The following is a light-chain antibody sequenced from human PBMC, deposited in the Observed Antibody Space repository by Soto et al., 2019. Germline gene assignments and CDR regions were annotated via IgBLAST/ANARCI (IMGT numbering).Light chain of an antibody. Sequence: EIVLTQSPATLSLSPGERATLSCRASQSVSSYLAWYQQKPGQAPRLLIYDASNRATGIPARFSGSGSGTDFTLTISSLEPEDFEVYSCQQRSNWPPYTFGGGTKVDIK. CDR1: QSVSSY. CDR3: QQRSNWPPYT. V-gene: IGKV3-11*01. J-gene: IGKJ4*01. CDR2: DAS.